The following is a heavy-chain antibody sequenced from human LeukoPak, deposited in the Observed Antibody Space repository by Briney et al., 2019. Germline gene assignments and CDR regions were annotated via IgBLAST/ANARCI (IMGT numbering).Heavy chain of an antibody. CDR1: GFTFTNAW. CDR2: IKSKTDGETK. Sequence: GGSLRLSCAASGFTFTNAWMSWIRQAPGKGPEWGGRIKSKTDGETKDYAAPVKGRFTISRDDSKNTLYMEMNSLKTEDTAVYYCTTRTRYCGGDCYPFDYWGQGTLVTVSS. D-gene: IGHD2-21*02. CDR3: TTRTRYCGGDCYPFDY. V-gene: IGHV3-15*01. J-gene: IGHJ4*02.